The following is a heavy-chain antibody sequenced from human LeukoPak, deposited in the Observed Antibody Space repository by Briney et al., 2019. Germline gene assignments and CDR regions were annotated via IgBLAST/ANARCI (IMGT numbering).Heavy chain of an antibody. CDR2: IKQDGSTK. CDR1: GFTFTNSW. CDR3: ARDTDGSLDY. V-gene: IGHV3-7*01. J-gene: IGHJ4*02. D-gene: IGHD1-26*01. Sequence: GGSLRLSCAASGFTFTNSWMAWVRQSPGKGLEWVANIKQDGSTKHYADSLKGRFTISRDNRKNSLYLQMNSLRADDTAVYYCARDTDGSLDYWGQGILVTVDS.